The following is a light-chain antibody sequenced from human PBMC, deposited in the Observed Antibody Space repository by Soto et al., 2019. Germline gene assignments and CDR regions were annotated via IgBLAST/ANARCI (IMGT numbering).Light chain of an antibody. CDR2: DVS. CDR3: CSYAGSYV. CDR1: SSDVGGYNY. Sequence: QSALTQPRSVSGSPGQSVTISCTGTSSDVGGYNYVSWYQQLPGKSPNLMIYDVSKRPSGVPDRFSGSKSGNTASLTISGLQAEDEADYYCCSYAGSYVFGTGTKVTVL. V-gene: IGLV2-11*01. J-gene: IGLJ1*01.